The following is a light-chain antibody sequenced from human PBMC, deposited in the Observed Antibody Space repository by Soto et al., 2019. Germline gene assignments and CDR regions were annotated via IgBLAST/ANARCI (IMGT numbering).Light chain of an antibody. V-gene: IGKV3-20*01. Sequence: EVVLTQSPGTLSLSPGERASLSCRASRSVRSNFLALYHQRPGRAPRLLIYGASSRATDIPDRFSGSVSGTDFTLTISRVEPEDFGVYYCQQYGNAPLAFGGGTRV. J-gene: IGKJ4*01. CDR2: GAS. CDR1: RSVRSNF. CDR3: QQYGNAPLA.